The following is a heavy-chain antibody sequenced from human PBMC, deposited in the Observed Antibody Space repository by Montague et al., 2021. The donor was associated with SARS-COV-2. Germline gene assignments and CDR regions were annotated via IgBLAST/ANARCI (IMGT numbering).Heavy chain of an antibody. V-gene: IGHV4-59*13. Sequence: SETLSLTCSVSGGSISSYYWCWIWQSPGKGLEWIGYIFHSGITDYNPSLKLRVTISVDMSKNQFSLQLNSVTAADAAVYYCARTEYNWNDWFDPWGQGTLVTVSS. D-gene: IGHD1-20*01. CDR3: ARTEYNWNDWFDP. CDR1: GGSISSYY. J-gene: IGHJ5*02. CDR2: IFHSGIT.